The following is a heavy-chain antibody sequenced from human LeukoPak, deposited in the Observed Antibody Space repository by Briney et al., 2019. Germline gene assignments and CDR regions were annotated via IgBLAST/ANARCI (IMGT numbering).Heavy chain of an antibody. V-gene: IGHV3-48*01. D-gene: IGHD4-11*01. J-gene: IGHJ3*02. CDR1: GFTFSSYS. CDR2: ISSSSSTI. Sequence: RPGGSLRLSCAASGFTFSSYSMNWVRQAPGKGLEWVSYISSSSSTIYYADSVKGRFTISRDNAKNSLYLQVNSLRAEDTAVFYCARGLPYNDAFDIWGQGTMVTVSS. CDR3: ARGLPYNDAFDI.